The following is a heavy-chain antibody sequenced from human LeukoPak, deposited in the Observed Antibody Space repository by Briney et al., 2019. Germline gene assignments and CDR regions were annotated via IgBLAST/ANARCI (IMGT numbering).Heavy chain of an antibody. CDR3: ARHGAEGEYYYYYYYMDV. CDR1: GGSISSSSYY. V-gene: IGHV4-39*01. Sequence: SETLSLTCTVSGGSISSSSYYWGWIRQPPGKGLEWIGSIYYSGSTYYNPSLKSRVTISVDTSKNQFSLKLSSVTAADTAVYYCARHGAEGEYYYYYYYMDVWGKGTTVTVSS. J-gene: IGHJ6*03. CDR2: IYYSGST. D-gene: IGHD3-10*01.